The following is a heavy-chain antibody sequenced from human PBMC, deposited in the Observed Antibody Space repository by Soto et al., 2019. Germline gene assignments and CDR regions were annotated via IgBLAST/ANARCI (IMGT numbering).Heavy chain of an antibody. Sequence: EMQVVESGGGLVQPGGSLRLSCAASGFTFTNYWMHWARQAPGKGLVWVSRINSDGSSTNYADSVKGRFTISRDNGKNTLDLQMNSLRAEDTAVYYCARGVRGHYGMDVWGQGTTVTVSS. CDR3: ARGVRGHYGMDV. CDR2: INSDGSST. CDR1: GFTFTNYW. V-gene: IGHV3-74*01. D-gene: IGHD5-12*01. J-gene: IGHJ6*02.